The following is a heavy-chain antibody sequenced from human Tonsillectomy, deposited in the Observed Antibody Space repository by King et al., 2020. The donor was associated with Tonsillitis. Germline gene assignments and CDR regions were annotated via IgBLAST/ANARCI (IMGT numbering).Heavy chain of an antibody. CDR3: ARVVGGVAACDY. CDR2: IYSSGST. CDR1: GGSISSSSYY. D-gene: IGHD2-15*01. J-gene: IGHJ4*02. Sequence: RLQLQESGPGLVKPSETLSLTCTVSGGSISSSSYYWGWIRQSPGKGLEWIGSIYSSGSTYYNPSLKSRVTITVDTSKNQFSLKLSSVTSAATAVYYCARVVGGVAACDYWGQGTLVTVSS. V-gene: IGHV4-39*06.